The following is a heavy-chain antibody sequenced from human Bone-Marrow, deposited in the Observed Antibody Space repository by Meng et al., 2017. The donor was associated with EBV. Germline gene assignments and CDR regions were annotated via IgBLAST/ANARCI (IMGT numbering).Heavy chain of an antibody. Sequence: QVQLVPDGAEVKKPGSLVKASCKASGCTFSRYAISWVRQAPGQGREWMGGIIPSFGTANYAQKFQGRVTITADESTSTAYMELSSLRSEDTAVYYCARDPTPGVWYFDLWGRGTLVTVSS. D-gene: IGHD7-27*01. V-gene: IGHV1-69*12. CDR1: GCTFSRYA. CDR3: ARDPTPGVWYFDL. J-gene: IGHJ2*01. CDR2: IIPSFGTA.